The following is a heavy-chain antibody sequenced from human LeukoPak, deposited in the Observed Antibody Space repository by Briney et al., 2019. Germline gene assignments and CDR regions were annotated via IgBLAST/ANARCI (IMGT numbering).Heavy chain of an antibody. CDR1: GGSISSYY. D-gene: IGHD5-12*01. CDR2: IYYSGST. Sequence: SETLSLTCTVSGGSISSYYWSWIRQPPGKGLEWIGYIYYSGSTYYNPSLRSRVTISVDTSKNQFSLKLSSVTAADTAVYYCARVSTATDAFDIWGQGTMVTVSS. CDR3: ARVSTATDAFDI. V-gene: IGHV4-59*01. J-gene: IGHJ3*02.